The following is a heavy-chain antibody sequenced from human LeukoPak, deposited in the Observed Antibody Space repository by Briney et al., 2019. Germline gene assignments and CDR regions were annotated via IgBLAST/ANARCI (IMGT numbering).Heavy chain of an antibody. CDR3: AHKTAAAFGY. D-gene: IGHD2-2*01. J-gene: IGHJ4*02. CDR1: GYTLTELS. V-gene: IGHV1-24*01. CDR2: FDPEDGET. Sequence: GASVKVSCKVSGYTLTELSMHWVRQAPGNGLEWMGGFDPEDGETNSAQRFQGRVTMSEDTATDTAYLALSSLRSKDTAVYYSAHKTAAAFGYWGQGTLGTASS.